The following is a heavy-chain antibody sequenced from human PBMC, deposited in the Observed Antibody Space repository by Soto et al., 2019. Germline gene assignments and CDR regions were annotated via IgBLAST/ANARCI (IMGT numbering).Heavy chain of an antibody. V-gene: IGHV4-59*08. D-gene: IGHD2-21*02. Sequence: SETLSLTCTVSGGSISSYYWSWIRQPPGKGLEWIGYIYYSGSTNYNPSLKSRVTISVDTSKNQFSLKLSSVTAADTAVYYCARLADCGGDCRYYFDYWGQGTLVTVSS. CDR2: IYYSGST. CDR3: ARLADCGGDCRYYFDY. CDR1: GGSISSYY. J-gene: IGHJ4*02.